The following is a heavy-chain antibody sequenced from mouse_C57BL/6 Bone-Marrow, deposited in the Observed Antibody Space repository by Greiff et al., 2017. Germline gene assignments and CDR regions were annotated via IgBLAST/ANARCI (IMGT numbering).Heavy chain of an antibody. J-gene: IGHJ1*03. CDR1: GFSLTSYG. Sequence: VQLVESGPGLVQPSQSLSITCTVSGFSLTSYGVHWVRQSPGKGLEWLGVIWSGGSTDYNAAFISRLSISKDNSKGQVFFKMNSLQADDTAIYYCARKLGITTDWYFDVWGTGTTVTVSS. CDR2: IWSGGST. CDR3: ARKLGITTDWYFDV. V-gene: IGHV2-2*01. D-gene: IGHD1-1*01.